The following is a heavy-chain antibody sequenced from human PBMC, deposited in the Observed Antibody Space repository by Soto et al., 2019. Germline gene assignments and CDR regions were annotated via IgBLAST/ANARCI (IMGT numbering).Heavy chain of an antibody. CDR3: ARNTYSSSSQFDY. Sequence: SGPTLVNPTQTLTLTFTFSGFSLSTSGMRVSWIRQPPGKALEWLARIDWDDDKFYSTSLKTRLTISKDTSKNQVVLTMTNMDPVDTATYCCARNTYSSSSQFDYWGQGTLVTASS. J-gene: IGHJ4*02. V-gene: IGHV2-70*04. CDR2: IDWDDDK. CDR1: GFSLSTSGMR. D-gene: IGHD6-6*01.